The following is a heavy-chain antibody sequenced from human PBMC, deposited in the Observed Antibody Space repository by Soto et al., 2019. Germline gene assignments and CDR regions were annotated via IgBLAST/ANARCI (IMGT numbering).Heavy chain of an antibody. Sequence: PSETLPLTCTVSGGSMSPYYWSWIRQPPGKGLEWIGYMYYSGSSNYSPSLKSRVTMSVDTSKNQLSLKLTSVTAADTAVYYCARGYYDSSGYYSDYCGQGTLVIVSS. CDR2: MYYSGSS. J-gene: IGHJ4*02. D-gene: IGHD3-22*01. V-gene: IGHV4-59*01. CDR3: ARGYYDSSGYYSDY. CDR1: GGSMSPYY.